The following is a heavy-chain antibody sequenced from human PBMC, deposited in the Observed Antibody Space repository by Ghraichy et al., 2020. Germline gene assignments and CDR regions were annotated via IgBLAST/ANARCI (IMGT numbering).Heavy chain of an antibody. V-gene: IGHV3-48*03. J-gene: IGHJ4*02. Sequence: GGSLKLSCAGSGFTFSSYEMNWVRQAPGKGLEWVSYIRGTTSAIYYADSVKGRFTMSRDNAKSSLYLQMNSLRVEDTAVYYCGRDEADGGIDFWGRGTLVTVSS. D-gene: IGHD3-16*01. CDR1: GFTFSSYE. CDR2: IRGTTSAI. CDR3: GRDEADGGIDF.